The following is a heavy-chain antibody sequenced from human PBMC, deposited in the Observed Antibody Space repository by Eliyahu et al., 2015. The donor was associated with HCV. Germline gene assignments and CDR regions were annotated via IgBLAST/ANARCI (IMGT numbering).Heavy chain of an antibody. Sequence: EVQLVESGGGLVQPGGSLRLSCSASGFTFXDXAMNWVRQAPGRGLEHVAAISGNGGSTYHADSVKGRFSISRDISKNTLYLRMTSLRPEDAAVYYCVKAATSYGPLQWFHDAFDIWGQGILVTVS. D-gene: IGHD3-3*01. J-gene: IGHJ3*02. CDR2: ISGNGGST. V-gene: IGHV3-64D*08. CDR1: GFTFXDXA. CDR3: VKAATSYGPLQWFHDAFDI.